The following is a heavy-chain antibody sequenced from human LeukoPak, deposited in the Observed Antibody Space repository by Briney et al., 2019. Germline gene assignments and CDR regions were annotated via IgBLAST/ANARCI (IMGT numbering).Heavy chain of an antibody. CDR3: AKEYQLLSIIDY. Sequence: PGGSLRLSCAASGFTFSSYAMSWVRQAPGKGLEWVSAISGSGGSTYYADSVKGRFTISRDNPKNTLYLQMNSLRAEDAAVYYCAKEYQLLSIIDYWGQGTLVTVSS. CDR1: GFTFSSYA. CDR2: ISGSGGST. V-gene: IGHV3-23*01. D-gene: IGHD2-2*01. J-gene: IGHJ4*02.